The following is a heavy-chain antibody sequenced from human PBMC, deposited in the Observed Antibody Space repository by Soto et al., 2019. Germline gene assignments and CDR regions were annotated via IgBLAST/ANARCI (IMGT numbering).Heavy chain of an antibody. CDR2: ISASGGHI. Sequence: GGSLRLSCAASGFTFSAYAVSWVRQAPGKGLEWVSTISASGGHIYYADSVKDRLTISKVKSNDTLNLHMNSLRAEDTAVFYCAKVPSYEWRYFDLWGRGTLVTVSS. V-gene: IGHV3-23*01. D-gene: IGHD3-22*01. J-gene: IGHJ2*01. CDR3: AKVPSYEWRYFDL. CDR1: GFTFSAYA.